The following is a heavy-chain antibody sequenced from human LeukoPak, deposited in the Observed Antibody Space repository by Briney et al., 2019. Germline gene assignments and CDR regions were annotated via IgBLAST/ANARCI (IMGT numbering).Heavy chain of an antibody. CDR2: IRSKAYGGTT. Sequence: GGSLRLSSTASGFTFGDYAMSWFRQAPGKGLEWVGFIRSKAYGGTTEYAASVKGRFTISRDDSKSIAYLQMNSLKTEDTAVYYCTRVGSQGGYCSSTSCYKYYFDYWGQGTLVTVSS. V-gene: IGHV3-49*03. CDR1: GFTFGDYA. CDR3: TRVGSQGGYCSSTSCYKYYFDY. J-gene: IGHJ4*02. D-gene: IGHD2-2*01.